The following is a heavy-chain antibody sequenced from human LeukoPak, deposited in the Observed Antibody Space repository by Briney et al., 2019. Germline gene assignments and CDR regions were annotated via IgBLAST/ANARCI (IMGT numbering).Heavy chain of an antibody. CDR3: AKWRGTSWPKGDWFDP. Sequence: PGGSLRLSCAASGFTFSDYYMSWIRQAPGKGLEWVSAISGSGGSTYYADSVKGRFTISRDNSKNTLYLQMNSLRAEDTAVYYCAKWRGTSWPKGDWFDPWGQGTLVTVSS. V-gene: IGHV3-23*01. CDR2: ISGSGGST. CDR1: GFTFSDYY. D-gene: IGHD6-13*01. J-gene: IGHJ5*02.